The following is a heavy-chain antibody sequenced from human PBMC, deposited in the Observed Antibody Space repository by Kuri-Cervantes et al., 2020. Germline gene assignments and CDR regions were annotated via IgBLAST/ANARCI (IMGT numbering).Heavy chain of an antibody. CDR2: IYYSGST. V-gene: IGHV4-30-4*01. Sequence: SETLSLTCTVSGGSISSGDYYWSWIRQPPGKGLEWIGYIYYSGSTYYNPSLKSRVTMSVDTSKNQFSLKLSSVTAADTAVYYCARVGYDFWSEKYYFDYWGQGTLVTVSS. CDR3: ARVGYDFWSEKYYFDY. D-gene: IGHD3-3*01. J-gene: IGHJ4*02. CDR1: GGSISSGDYY.